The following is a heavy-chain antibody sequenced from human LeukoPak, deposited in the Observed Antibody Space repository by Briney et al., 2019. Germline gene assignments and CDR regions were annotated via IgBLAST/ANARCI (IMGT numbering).Heavy chain of an antibody. Sequence: PGGSLRLSCAASGFTFRRYEMNWVRQAPGKGLEWVSYTNSTGNTIYYADSVKGRFTISRDNANNSLYLQMNSLRVEDTSFYYCARGKGLDGMDVWGQGTTVTVSS. V-gene: IGHV3-48*03. CDR1: GFTFRRYE. CDR3: ARGKGLDGMDV. J-gene: IGHJ6*02. CDR2: TNSTGNTI.